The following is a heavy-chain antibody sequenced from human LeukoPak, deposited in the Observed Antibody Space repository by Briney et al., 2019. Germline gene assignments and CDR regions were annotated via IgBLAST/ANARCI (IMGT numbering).Heavy chain of an antibody. V-gene: IGHV3-23*01. D-gene: IGHD1-26*01. CDR2: ISGSGGST. Sequence: GWSLTLSCSSSGFTFSSYAKNGVRQAPGKGLNWVSAISGSGGSTYYADSVKGRFTISRDNSKTTLYLHMNSMRAEDTAVYYCAKEWGLLVGPFESWGQGTLVTVSS. CDR1: GFTFSSYA. J-gene: IGHJ4*02. CDR3: AKEWGLLVGPFES.